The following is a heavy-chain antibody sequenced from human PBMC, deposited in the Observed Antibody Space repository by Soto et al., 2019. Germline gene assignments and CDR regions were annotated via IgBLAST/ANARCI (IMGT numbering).Heavy chain of an antibody. V-gene: IGHV4-34*01. D-gene: IGHD3-10*01. Sequence: VQLQQWGAGLLKPSETLSLTCADYGGSFSGYYWSWIRQPHGKGLEWIGEINHSGSTNYNPSLKRLVTISVDTSKHQFSLKRCCVTAADTAVDYCARRGAVWYGELFGAFDIWGQGTMVTVSS. CDR2: INHSGST. CDR3: ARRGAVWYGELFGAFDI. CDR1: GGSFSGYY. J-gene: IGHJ3*02.